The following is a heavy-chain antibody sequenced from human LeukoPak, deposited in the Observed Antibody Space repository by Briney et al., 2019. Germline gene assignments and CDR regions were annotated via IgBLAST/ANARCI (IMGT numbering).Heavy chain of an antibody. CDR2: FFYSGST. D-gene: IGHD6-19*01. CDR1: GGSISSYF. V-gene: IGHV4-59*08. J-gene: IGHJ3*02. CDR3: ASTIAVAGLAFDI. Sequence: PSETLSLTCTVSGGSISSYFWSWVRQPPGKGLEWTGHFFYSGSTDYNPSLKSRVTISVDTSKNQFSLKLSSVTAADAAVYYCASTIAVAGLAFDIWGQGTMVTVSS.